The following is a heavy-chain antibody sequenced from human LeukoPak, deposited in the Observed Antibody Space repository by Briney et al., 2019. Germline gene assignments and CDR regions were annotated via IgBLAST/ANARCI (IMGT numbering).Heavy chain of an antibody. V-gene: IGHV3-23*01. CDR3: AKDPTIVVVPAALDV. D-gene: IGHD2-2*01. Sequence: GGSLRLSCAASGFTFSSYAMSWVRQAPGKGLEWVSAISGSGGSTYYADSVKGRFTISRDNSKNTLYLQMNSLRAEDTAVYYCAKDPTIVVVPAALDVWGQGTTVTVSS. J-gene: IGHJ6*02. CDR1: GFTFSSYA. CDR2: ISGSGGST.